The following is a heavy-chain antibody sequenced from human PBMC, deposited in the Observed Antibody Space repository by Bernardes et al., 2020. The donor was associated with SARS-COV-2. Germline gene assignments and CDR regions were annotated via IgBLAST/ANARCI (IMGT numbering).Heavy chain of an antibody. CDR2: VYPKSGDT. V-gene: IGHV1-2*02. J-gene: IGHJ3*02. CDR1: GYTFTDYH. D-gene: IGHD6-13*01. CDR3: ASVTWSSHDAFDI. Sequence: ASVKDSCKASGYTFTDYHVHWVRQAPGQGLEWMGWVYPKSGDTSFAQNFRGRVTMTRDTSVSTAYMELSRLRFDDTAVYYCASVTWSSHDAFDIWGQGTVVTVSS.